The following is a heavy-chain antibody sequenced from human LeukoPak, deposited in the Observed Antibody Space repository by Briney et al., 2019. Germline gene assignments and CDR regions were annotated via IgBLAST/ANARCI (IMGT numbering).Heavy chain of an antibody. CDR1: GGSIGSYF. V-gene: IGHV4-59*01. Sequence: PSETLSLTCTVSGGSIGSYFWRWIRQPLGKRLEWMGYIYYSGTTNYNPSLKSRVTMSMDRSKNQFSLKLTSVTAADTAVYYCARETYSYTLGGYSFDLWGRGTLVTVSS. D-gene: IGHD3-16*01. CDR3: ARETYSYTLGGYSFDL. J-gene: IGHJ2*01. CDR2: IYYSGTT.